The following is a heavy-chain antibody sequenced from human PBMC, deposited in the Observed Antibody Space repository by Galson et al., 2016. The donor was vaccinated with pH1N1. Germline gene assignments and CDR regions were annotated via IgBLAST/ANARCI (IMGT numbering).Heavy chain of an antibody. CDR2: ISWNRGSI. D-gene: IGHD1-26*01. CDR3: AKVDGYYLGYFDY. J-gene: IGHJ4*02. Sequence: SLRLSCAASGFTFDDYAMHWVRQAPGKGLEWVSGISWNRGSIGYADSVKGRFTISRDNAKNSLYLQMNSLRAEDTALYYCAKVDGYYLGYFDYWGQGTLVTVSS. CDR1: GFTFDDYA. V-gene: IGHV3-9*01.